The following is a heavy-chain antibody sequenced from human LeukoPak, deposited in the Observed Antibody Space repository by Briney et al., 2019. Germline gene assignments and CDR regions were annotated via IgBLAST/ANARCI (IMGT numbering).Heavy chain of an antibody. CDR2: TRDDGSDN. CDR1: GFTFSSYG. Sequence: GGSLRLSCAASGFTFSSYGMHWVRQAPGKGLERVAFTRDDGSDNYYADSVKGRFTISRDNSKNTLYLQMNSLRAEDTAVYYCAKDVMVRGVTRYFGYWGQGTLVTVSS. D-gene: IGHD3-10*01. J-gene: IGHJ4*02. CDR3: AKDVMVRGVTRYFGY. V-gene: IGHV3-30*02.